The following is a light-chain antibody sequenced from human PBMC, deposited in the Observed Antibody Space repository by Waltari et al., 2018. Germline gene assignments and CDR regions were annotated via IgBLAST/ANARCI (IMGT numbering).Light chain of an antibody. J-gene: IGLJ2*01. V-gene: IGLV7-46*01. CDR1: TGPVTSANY. CDR3: LVGYSGVVV. Sequence: QAVVTQEPSLTVSPGGTVTLTCASSTGPVTSANYPYWFQQKPGQVPRTLIYDTSDKNSGTPALFSGSLLGGKAALTLSGAPPEDEAVYYCLVGYSGVVVIGGGTKLTVL. CDR2: DTS.